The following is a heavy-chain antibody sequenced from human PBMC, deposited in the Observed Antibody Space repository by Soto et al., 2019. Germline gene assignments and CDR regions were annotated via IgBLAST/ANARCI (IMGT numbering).Heavy chain of an antibody. CDR3: AKFYGSGSYDS. V-gene: IGHV3-23*01. Sequence: HPGGSLRLSCAASVFSFGSYGMTWVRQAPGKGLEWVSGISASGRATDYADSVKGRFTISRGNSKKTVYLQMNSLRAEDTALYYCAKFYGSGSYDSWGQGTLVTVSS. CDR1: VFSFGSYG. D-gene: IGHD3-10*01. CDR2: ISASGRAT. J-gene: IGHJ4*02.